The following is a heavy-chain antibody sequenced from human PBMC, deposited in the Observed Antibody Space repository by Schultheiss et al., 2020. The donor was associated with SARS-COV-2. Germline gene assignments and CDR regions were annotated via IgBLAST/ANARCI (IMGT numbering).Heavy chain of an antibody. D-gene: IGHD2-2*01. CDR2: IYSGGNT. Sequence: GGSLRLSCAASGFTFSSYWMTWVRQTPGKGLEWVSVIYSGGNTHYADSVRGRFIISRDNSKNTLYLQMTSLRVEDTAMYYCVRDGPAASYGMDFWGQGTTVTVS. J-gene: IGHJ6*02. CDR1: GFTFSSYW. CDR3: VRDGPAASYGMDF. V-gene: IGHV3-66*01.